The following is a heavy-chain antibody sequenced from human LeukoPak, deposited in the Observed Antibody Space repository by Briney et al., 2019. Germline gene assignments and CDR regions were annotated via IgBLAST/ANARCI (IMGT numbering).Heavy chain of an antibody. CDR1: GFIFSNYV. Sequence: GGSLRLSCAASGFIFSNYVMYWVRQAPGKGLEWVAVISYDGSNKYYADSVKGRFTISRDNSKNTLYLQMNSLRAEDTAVYYCAKETSSTSCFLDYWGQGTLVTVSS. CDR3: AKETSSTSCFLDY. D-gene: IGHD2-2*01. J-gene: IGHJ4*02. CDR2: ISYDGSNK. V-gene: IGHV3-30*18.